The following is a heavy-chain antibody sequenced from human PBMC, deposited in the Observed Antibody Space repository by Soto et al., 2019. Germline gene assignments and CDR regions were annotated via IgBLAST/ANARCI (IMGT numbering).Heavy chain of an antibody. Sequence: QVQLVQSGAEVKKPGASVKVSCKASGYTFTSYGISWVRQAPGQGLEWMGWISAYNGNTNYAQKLQGRVTMTTDTSTSTAYMELRSLRSDDTAVYYCARETITMVRGAQNYYYYYGMDVWGQGTTVTVSS. CDR3: ARETITMVRGAQNYYYYYGMDV. J-gene: IGHJ6*02. D-gene: IGHD3-10*01. CDR1: GYTFTSYG. CDR2: ISAYNGNT. V-gene: IGHV1-18*01.